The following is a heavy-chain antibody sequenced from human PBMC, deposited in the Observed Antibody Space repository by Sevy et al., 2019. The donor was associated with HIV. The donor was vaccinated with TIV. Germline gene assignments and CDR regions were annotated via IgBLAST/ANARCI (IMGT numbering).Heavy chain of an antibody. J-gene: IGHJ4*02. V-gene: IGHV4-4*07. CDR1: GDSFSSYF. D-gene: IGHD7-27*01. CDR3: ARSNWVTATNGFSKSYYFDY. CDR2: INTSGST. Sequence: SETLSLTCTVSGDSFSSYFWAWIRQPAGKGLEWIGRINTSGSTNYNPSPKSGVTMSLDTSKSQFSLKVTSLTAADTAIYFCARSNWVTATNGFSKSYYFDYWGQGSLVTVSS.